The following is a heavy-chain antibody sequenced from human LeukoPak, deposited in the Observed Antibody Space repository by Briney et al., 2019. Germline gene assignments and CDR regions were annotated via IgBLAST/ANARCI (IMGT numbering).Heavy chain of an antibody. Sequence: ASVKVSCKASGYTFTASGSTFTGYYIHWVRQAPGQGLEWMGWINPNNGGTNYAQKFHGRVTMTRDTSISTAYMELGRLRSDDTAVYYCARGYCSGGTCYHLDYWGQGTLVTVSS. CDR1: GYTFTASGSTFTGYY. CDR3: ARGYCSGGTCYHLDY. CDR2: INPNNGGT. D-gene: IGHD2-15*01. J-gene: IGHJ4*02. V-gene: IGHV1-2*02.